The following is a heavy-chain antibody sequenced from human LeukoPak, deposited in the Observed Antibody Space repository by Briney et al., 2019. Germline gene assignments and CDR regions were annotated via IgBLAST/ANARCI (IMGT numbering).Heavy chain of an antibody. CDR3: ARGNPRYFDY. V-gene: IGHV6-1*01. CDR2: TYYRSKWYN. Sequence: SQTLSLTCAISGDXVSSSSATWNWIRQSPSRCLEWLGRTYYRSKWYNDSAISVKSRIIINADTSKNQFSLHLNSVTPEDTAVYHCARGNPRYFDYWGQGTLVTVSS. J-gene: IGHJ4*02. CDR1: GDXVSSSSAT.